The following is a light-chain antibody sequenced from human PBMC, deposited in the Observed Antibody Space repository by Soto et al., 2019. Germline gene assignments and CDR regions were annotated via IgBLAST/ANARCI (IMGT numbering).Light chain of an antibody. J-gene: IGLJ1*01. CDR3: SSYASTSSYV. V-gene: IGLV2-14*01. Sequence: QSALTQPASVSGSPRQSITISCTGTSSDVGGYNHVSWYQQHPGKAPKLMIYEVRNRPSGVSDRFSASKSGNTASLTISGLQAEDEADYYCSSYASTSSYVFGTGTKVTVL. CDR2: EVR. CDR1: SSDVGGYNH.